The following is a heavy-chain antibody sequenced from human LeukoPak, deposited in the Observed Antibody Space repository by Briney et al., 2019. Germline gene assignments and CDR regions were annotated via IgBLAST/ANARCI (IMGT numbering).Heavy chain of an antibody. CDR1: GGSLSGYY. CDR3: ARHGSRWRGGLVGAFDY. V-gene: IGHV4-39*01. Sequence: PSETLSLTCAVYGGSLSGYYWGWIRQSPGKGLEWVGSMYYTGSLYYNPSLKSRVTISVDTSKNQSSLKLTSVTAADTAVYYCARHGSRWRGGLVGAFDYWGQGTLVTVSS. J-gene: IGHJ4*02. D-gene: IGHD1-26*01. CDR2: MYYTGSL.